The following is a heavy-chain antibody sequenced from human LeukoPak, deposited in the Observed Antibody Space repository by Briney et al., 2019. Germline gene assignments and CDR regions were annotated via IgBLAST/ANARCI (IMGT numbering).Heavy chain of an antibody. V-gene: IGHV4-4*07. CDR3: ARGIGRRTATKYYYGSGSYYSYWFDP. CDR2: IYTSGST. J-gene: IGHJ5*02. D-gene: IGHD3-10*01. CDR1: GGSISSYY. Sequence: SETLSLTCTVSGGSISSYYWSWIRQPAGKGLEWIGRIYTSGSTNYNPSLKSRVTISVDTSKHQFSLKLSSVTAADTAVYYCARGIGRRTATKYYYGSGSYYSYWFDPWGQGTLVTVSS.